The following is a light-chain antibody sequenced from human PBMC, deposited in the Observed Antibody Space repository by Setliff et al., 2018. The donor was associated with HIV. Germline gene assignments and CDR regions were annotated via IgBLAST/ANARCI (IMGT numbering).Light chain of an antibody. V-gene: IGLV2-14*01. CDR2: EVR. CDR1: SSDVGGHSY. Sequence: LTQPTSVSGSPGQSITISCTGTSSDVGGHSYVSWYQQHPGKAPKLIIYEVRNRPSGVSNRFSGSKSGNTASLTISGLQAEDEADYYCSSYAITNTLPFGTGTKVTVL. J-gene: IGLJ1*01. CDR3: SSYAITNTLP.